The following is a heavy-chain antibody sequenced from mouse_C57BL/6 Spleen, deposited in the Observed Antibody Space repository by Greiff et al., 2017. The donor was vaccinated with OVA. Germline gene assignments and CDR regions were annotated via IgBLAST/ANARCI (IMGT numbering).Heavy chain of an antibody. D-gene: IGHD1-1*01. CDR1: GYTFTSYW. V-gene: IGHV1-52*01. J-gene: IGHJ4*01. Sequence: VQLQQPGAELVRPGSSVKLSCKASGYTFTSYWMHWVKQRPIQGLEWIGNIDPSDSETHYNQKFKDKATVTVDKSSSTAYMQLSSLTSEDSAVYYCARRSYGSSYSYAMGYWGQGTSVTVSS. CDR2: IDPSDSET. CDR3: ARRSYGSSYSYAMGY.